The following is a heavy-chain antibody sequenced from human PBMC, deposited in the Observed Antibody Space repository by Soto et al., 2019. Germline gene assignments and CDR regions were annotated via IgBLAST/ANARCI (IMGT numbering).Heavy chain of an antibody. CDR1: GYTFTGDG. V-gene: IGHV1-18*01. J-gene: IGHJ4*02. Sequence: GVSVKGACKGSGYTFTGDGVGWVRQAPGQGLEWMGWISAYNGNTNYAQKLQGRVTMTTDTSTSTAYMELRSLRSDDTAVYYCARAGQLWTPGEIDYWGQGTLVTVSS. CDR2: ISAYNGNT. D-gene: IGHD5-18*01. CDR3: ARAGQLWTPGEIDY.